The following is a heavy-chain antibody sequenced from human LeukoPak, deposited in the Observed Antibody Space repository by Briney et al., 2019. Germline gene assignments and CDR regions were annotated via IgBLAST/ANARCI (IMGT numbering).Heavy chain of an antibody. CDR2: ITSSSSII. CDR1: GFTFSSYS. D-gene: IGHD1-7*01. J-gene: IGHJ4*02. Sequence: GGSLRLSCAGSGFTFSSYSMNWVRQAPGKGLEWVSYITSSSSIIYYGDSVKGRFTVSRDNAKNSLCLQMNSLRAEDTAVYYCARVGLWHYPVDSWGQGTLVTVSS. CDR3: ARVGLWHYPVDS. V-gene: IGHV3-48*01.